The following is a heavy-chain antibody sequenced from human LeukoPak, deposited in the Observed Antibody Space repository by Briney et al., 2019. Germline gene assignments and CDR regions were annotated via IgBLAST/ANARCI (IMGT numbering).Heavy chain of an antibody. CDR2: ISSSGSTI. Sequence: GGSLRLSCAASGFTFSSYEMNWVRQAPGKGLEWVSYISSSGSTIYYADSVKGRFTISRDNSKNTLYLQMNSLRAEDTAVYYCAKDPYYDSSGYYRPHFDYWGQGTLVTVSS. CDR1: GFTFSSYE. D-gene: IGHD3-22*01. V-gene: IGHV3-48*03. J-gene: IGHJ4*02. CDR3: AKDPYYDSSGYYRPHFDY.